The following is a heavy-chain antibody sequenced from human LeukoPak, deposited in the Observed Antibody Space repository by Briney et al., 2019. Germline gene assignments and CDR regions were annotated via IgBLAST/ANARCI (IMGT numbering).Heavy chain of an antibody. CDR3: ARWRYLDV. J-gene: IGHJ6*02. D-gene: IGHD3-9*01. V-gene: IGHV4-59*01. Sequence: SETLSLTCTVSGGSISTFYWSWVRQPPGKGLEYIGYIDYSGSANYNPSLKSRVTISVDTSKNQFSLKLSSVTAADTAIYYCARWRYLDVWGQGTTVTVSS. CDR2: IDYSGSA. CDR1: GGSISTFY.